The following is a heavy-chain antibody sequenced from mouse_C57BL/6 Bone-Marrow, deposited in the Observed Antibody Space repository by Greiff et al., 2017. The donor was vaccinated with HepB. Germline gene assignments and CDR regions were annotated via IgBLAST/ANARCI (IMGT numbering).Heavy chain of an antibody. J-gene: IGHJ2*01. V-gene: IGHV1-76*01. Sequence: QVHVKQSGAELVRPGASVKLSCKASGYTFTDYYINWVKQRPGQGLEWIARIYPGSGNTYYNEKFKGKATLTAEKSSSTAYMQLSSLTSEDSAVYFCAREDGSSYGDFDYWGQGTTLTVSS. CDR1: GYTFTDYY. D-gene: IGHD1-1*01. CDR3: AREDGSSYGDFDY. CDR2: IYPGSGNT.